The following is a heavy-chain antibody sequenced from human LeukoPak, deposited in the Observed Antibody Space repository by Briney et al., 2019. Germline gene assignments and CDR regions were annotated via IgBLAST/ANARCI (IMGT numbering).Heavy chain of an antibody. J-gene: IGHJ4*02. V-gene: IGHV3-30*03. Sequence: GGSLRLSCAASGFPFSDYAMHWVRQAPGKGLEWVAVISYDGRGNDYAASVKGRFTISRGNSQNTLYLQMDSLRTEDAALYFCVRETGNTNYFDYWGQGALVTVSS. CDR1: GFPFSDYA. CDR3: VRETGNTNYFDY. CDR2: ISYDGRGN. D-gene: IGHD1-1*01.